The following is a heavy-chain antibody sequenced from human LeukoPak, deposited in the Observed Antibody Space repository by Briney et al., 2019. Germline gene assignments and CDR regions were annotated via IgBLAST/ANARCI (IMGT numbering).Heavy chain of an antibody. CDR3: ASNMVRGVIISGLDY. CDR1: GFTFSSYG. V-gene: IGHV3-33*01. CDR2: IWYDGSNK. Sequence: GRSLRLSCAASGFTFSSYGMHWVRQAPGKGLEWVAVIWYDGSNKYYADSVKGRFTIFRDNSKNTLYLQMNSLRAEDTAVYYCASNMVRGVIISGLDYWGQGTLVTVSS. D-gene: IGHD3-10*01. J-gene: IGHJ4*02.